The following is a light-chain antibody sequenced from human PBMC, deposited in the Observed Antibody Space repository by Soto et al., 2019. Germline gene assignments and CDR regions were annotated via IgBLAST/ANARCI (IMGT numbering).Light chain of an antibody. J-gene: IGKJ2*01. CDR3: QQCYISPYT. V-gene: IGKV1-39*01. Sequence: DIQMTQSPSSLSASVGDTVTITCRASQSISVHLNWYQQKPGKVPKLLIYAASNLQSGVPSSFSGSGSETDFALTISSPQAEDFATYYCQQCYISPYTFGQGTKLQIK. CDR1: QSISVH. CDR2: AAS.